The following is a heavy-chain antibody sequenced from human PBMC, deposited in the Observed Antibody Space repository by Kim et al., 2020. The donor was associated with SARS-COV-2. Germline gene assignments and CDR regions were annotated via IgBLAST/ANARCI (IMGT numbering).Heavy chain of an antibody. J-gene: IGHJ4*02. V-gene: IGHV4-59*09. CDR3: ARGLIVGATKYLDY. D-gene: IGHD1-26*01. Sequence: NPSLKSRVTISVDTSKNQFSLKLSSVTAADTAVYYCARGLIVGATKYLDYWGQGTLVTVSS.